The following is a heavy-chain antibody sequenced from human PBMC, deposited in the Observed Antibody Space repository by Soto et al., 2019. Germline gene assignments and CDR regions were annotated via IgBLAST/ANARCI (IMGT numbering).Heavy chain of an antibody. V-gene: IGHV3-53*02. Sequence: EVQLVETGGGLIQPGASLRLSCAASGFTVSTHYMCWVRQAPGKGLEWVSVIYSGGNTYYADSVKGRFSMSRDKSKNTLFLQMNGLRAEDTAVYYCGRGSSDSDGILRVDYWGQGTLVTVSS. J-gene: IGHJ4*02. CDR2: IYSGGNT. D-gene: IGHD2-2*01. CDR1: GFTVSTHY. CDR3: GRGSSDSDGILRVDY.